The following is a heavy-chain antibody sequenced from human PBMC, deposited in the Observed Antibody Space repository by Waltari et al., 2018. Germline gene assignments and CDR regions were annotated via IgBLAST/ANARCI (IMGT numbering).Heavy chain of an antibody. CDR1: GFTFSSYA. J-gene: IGHJ4*02. CDR3: AKQGWRELLELADLDY. D-gene: IGHD1-26*01. V-gene: IGHV3-23*04. CDR2: ISGSGGST. Sequence: EVQLVESGGGLVQPGGSLRLSCAASGFTFSSYAMSWVRQAPGKGLEGVSAISGSGGSTYYADSVKGRFTISRDNSKNTLYLQMNSLRAEDTAVYYCAKQGWRELLELADLDYWGQGTLVTVSS.